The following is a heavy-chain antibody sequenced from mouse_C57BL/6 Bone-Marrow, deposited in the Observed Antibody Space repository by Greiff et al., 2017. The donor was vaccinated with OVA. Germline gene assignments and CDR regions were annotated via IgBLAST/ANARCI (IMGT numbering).Heavy chain of an antibody. CDR1: GYTFTSYW. CDR2: IDPSDSYT. J-gene: IGHJ2*01. CDR3: FPIYYYGSSPDY. D-gene: IGHD1-1*01. Sequence: QVQLQQPGAELVRPGTSVKLSCKASGYTFTSYWMHWVKQRPGQGLEWIGVIDPSDSYTNYNQKFKGKATLTVDTSSSTAYMQLSSLTSEDSAVYYCFPIYYYGSSPDYWGQGTTLTVSS. V-gene: IGHV1-59*01.